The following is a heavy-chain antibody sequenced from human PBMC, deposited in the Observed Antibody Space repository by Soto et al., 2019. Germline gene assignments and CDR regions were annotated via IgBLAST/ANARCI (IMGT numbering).Heavy chain of an antibody. D-gene: IGHD6-13*01. J-gene: IGHJ5*02. CDR3: AKDTRPSLYTSSWFDH. CDR2: ISWNRGTK. V-gene: IGHV3-9*01. CDR1: VFTFDNYA. Sequence: GWSLRLSCVFSVFTFDNYAVHWVRHAPGKGLEWVSGISWNRGTKEYADSVKGRFTISRDNAKNSLHLQMSTLGAEDSAFYYCAKDTRPSLYTSSWFDHWGQGALVTVSS.